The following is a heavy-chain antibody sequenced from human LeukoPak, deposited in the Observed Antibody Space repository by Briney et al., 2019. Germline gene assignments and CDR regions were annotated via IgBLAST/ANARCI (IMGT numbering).Heavy chain of an antibody. Sequence: SVKVSCKASGGTFSSYAISWVRQAPGQGLEWMGRIIPIFGTANYAQKFQGRVTITTDESTSTAYMGLSSLRSEDTAVYYCARDWCSGGSCPFFDYWGQGTLVTVSS. D-gene: IGHD2-15*01. J-gene: IGHJ4*02. CDR2: IIPIFGTA. CDR1: GGTFSSYA. V-gene: IGHV1-69*05. CDR3: ARDWCSGGSCPFFDY.